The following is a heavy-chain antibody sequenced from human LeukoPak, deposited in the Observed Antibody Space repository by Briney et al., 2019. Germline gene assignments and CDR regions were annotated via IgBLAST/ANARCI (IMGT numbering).Heavy chain of an antibody. CDR3: ARGTKTGYTGYDWNN. J-gene: IGHJ4*02. CDR1: GGSINDYY. D-gene: IGHD5-12*01. Sequence: SETLSLTCTVSGGSINDYYLSWIRQPPGKGLERIGYVYDTGSTSYNPSLKSRVSMSVDTSTNQFSLMLSSVTAADTAMYYCARGTKTGYTGYDWNNWGQGSLVTVSS. CDR2: VYDTGST. V-gene: IGHV4-59*01.